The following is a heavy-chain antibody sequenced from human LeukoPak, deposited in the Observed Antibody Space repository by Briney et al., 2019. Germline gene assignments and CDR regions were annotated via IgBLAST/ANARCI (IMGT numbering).Heavy chain of an antibody. V-gene: IGHV4-59*01. CDR1: GGSISYYY. D-gene: IGHD4-17*01. CDR3: AREDSQTTVPEGMDV. Sequence: KPSETLSLTCTVSGGSISYYYWSWIRQSPGKGLEWIGYIYYSGTTNYNPSLKSRVTISVDTSKNQFSLQLRSVTAADTAVYYCAREDSQTTVPEGMDVWGQGTTVTVSS. CDR2: IYYSGTT. J-gene: IGHJ6*02.